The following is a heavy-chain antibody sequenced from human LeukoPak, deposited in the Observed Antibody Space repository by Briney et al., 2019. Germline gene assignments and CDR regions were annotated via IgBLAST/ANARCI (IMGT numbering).Heavy chain of an antibody. CDR1: GFTFNTYW. D-gene: IGHD2-2*03. CDR3: ARDSDWILFDY. Sequence: PGGSLSLSCAASGFTFNTYWMHWVRQAPGKGLVWVARVNREGTTTAYADSVKGRFIISRDNSKNTLYLQMNNLRAEDTAVYYCARDSDWILFDYWGQGTPVTVSS. CDR2: VNREGTTT. J-gene: IGHJ4*02. V-gene: IGHV3-74*03.